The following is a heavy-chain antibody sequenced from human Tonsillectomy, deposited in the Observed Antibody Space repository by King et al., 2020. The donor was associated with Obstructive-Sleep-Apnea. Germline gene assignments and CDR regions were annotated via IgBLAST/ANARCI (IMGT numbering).Heavy chain of an antibody. Sequence: QLQESGPGLAKPSETLSLTCSVSGGSISSNSYFWGWIRQSPGKGLEWIGSIYYSGTTYYNPSLKSRFTISVDTSKTQFSLKLSSVTAADTALYYCARDGGRGYCSGGTCYGGNWFDPWGQGTLVTVSS. CDR2: IYYSGTT. D-gene: IGHD2-15*01. V-gene: IGHV4-39*07. J-gene: IGHJ5*02. CDR3: ARDGGRGYCSGGTCYGGNWFDP. CDR1: GGSISSNSYF.